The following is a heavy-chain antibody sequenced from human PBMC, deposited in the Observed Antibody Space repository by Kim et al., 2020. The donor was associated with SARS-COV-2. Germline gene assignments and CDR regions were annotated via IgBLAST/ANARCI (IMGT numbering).Heavy chain of an antibody. J-gene: IGHJ4*02. D-gene: IGHD6-13*01. CDR3: ANPRQPDY. Sequence: CDITDYADSVKGRFTISRDNSKNTLYLQMSSLRAEDTAIYYCANPRQPDYWGQGTLVTVSS. CDR2: CDIT. V-gene: IGHV3-23*01.